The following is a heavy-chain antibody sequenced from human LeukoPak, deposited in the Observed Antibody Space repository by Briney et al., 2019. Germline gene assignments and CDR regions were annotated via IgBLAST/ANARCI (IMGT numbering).Heavy chain of an antibody. CDR3: VVQQSGTVY. CDR1: GFTFSTYV. J-gene: IGHJ4*02. D-gene: IGHD6-13*01. Sequence: PEGSLRLSCAASGFTFSTYVMHWVRQAPGKGLEYVSGLSGNGGSTYYANSVKGRFTISRENSKNTLYLQMGSLRAEDMAVYYCVVQQSGTVYWGQGALVTVSS. CDR2: LSGNGGST. V-gene: IGHV3-64*01.